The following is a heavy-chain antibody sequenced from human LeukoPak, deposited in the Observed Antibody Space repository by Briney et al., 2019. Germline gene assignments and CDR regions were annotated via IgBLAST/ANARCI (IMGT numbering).Heavy chain of an antibody. CDR3: ARGPAASGYYDSRGRYGYFDY. D-gene: IGHD3-22*01. CDR2: ISSSGSTI. CDR1: GFTFSSYE. V-gene: IGHV3-48*03. J-gene: IGHJ4*02. Sequence: PGGSLRLSCAASGFTFSSYEMNWVRQAPGKGLEWVSYISSSGSTIYYADSVKGRFTISRDNAKSSLYLQMSSLRAEDTAVYYCARGPAASGYYDSRGRYGYFDYWGQGTLVTVSS.